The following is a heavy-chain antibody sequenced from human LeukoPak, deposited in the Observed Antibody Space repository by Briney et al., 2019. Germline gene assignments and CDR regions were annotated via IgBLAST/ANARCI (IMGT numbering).Heavy chain of an antibody. D-gene: IGHD2-21*02. V-gene: IGHV4-39*07. J-gene: IGHJ6*02. CDR2: IYYTGRT. Sequence: PSETLSLTCTVSGGSISSSTYYWAWIRQPPGKGLEWIGSIYYTGRTFYSPSLKSRVAISIDTSRNQFSLRLNSVTAADTAVYFCARGIYCGGDCSPFINLWGQGTTVTVSS. CDR1: GGSISSSTYY. CDR3: ARGIYCGGDCSPFINL.